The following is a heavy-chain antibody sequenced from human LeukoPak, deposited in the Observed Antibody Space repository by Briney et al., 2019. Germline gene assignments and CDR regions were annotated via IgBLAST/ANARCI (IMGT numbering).Heavy chain of an antibody. CDR1: GFTVSDNY. CDR3: ARGTTAGLFY. V-gene: IGHV3-53*04. Sequence: TGGSLRLSCAASGFTVSDNYVNWVRQAPGKGLEWVSIIYSDGTTYYAASVKGRFTISRHNSRNTLYLQLNSLRTEDTAVYYCARGTTAGLFYWGQGTLVIVSS. CDR2: IYSDGTT. J-gene: IGHJ4*02. D-gene: IGHD6-13*01.